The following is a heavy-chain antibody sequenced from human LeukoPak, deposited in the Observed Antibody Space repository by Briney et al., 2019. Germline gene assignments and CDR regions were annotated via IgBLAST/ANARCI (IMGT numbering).Heavy chain of an antibody. CDR1: GGSISSSSYY. J-gene: IGHJ6*03. CDR3: ARVLRYFDWLLRTREDYYYMDV. Sequence: SETLSLTCTVSGGSISSSSYYWGWIRQPPGKGLEWIGSIYYSGGTYYNPSLKSRVTISVDTSKNQFSLKLSSVTAADTAVYYCARVLRYFDWLLRTREDYYYMDVWGKGTTVTISS. V-gene: IGHV4-39*01. CDR2: IYYSGGT. D-gene: IGHD3-9*01.